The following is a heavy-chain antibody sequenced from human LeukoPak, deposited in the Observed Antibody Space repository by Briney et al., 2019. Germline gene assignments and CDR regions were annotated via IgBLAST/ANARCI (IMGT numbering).Heavy chain of an antibody. CDR2: IYYSGSS. V-gene: IGHV4-34*01. CDR3: AANGDYVNYYYGMDV. Sequence: SETLSLTCTVYGGSFSGYCWSWIRQPPGKGLEWIGSIYYSGSSYYNPSLKSRVTISIDTSKNQFSLKLTSVTAADAAVYYCAANGDYVNYYYGMDVWGQGTTVTVAS. CDR1: GGSFSGYC. D-gene: IGHD4-17*01. J-gene: IGHJ6*02.